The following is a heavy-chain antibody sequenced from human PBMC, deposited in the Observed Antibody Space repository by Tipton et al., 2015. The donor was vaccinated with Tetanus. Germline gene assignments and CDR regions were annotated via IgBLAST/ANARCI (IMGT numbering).Heavy chain of an antibody. J-gene: IGHJ6*02. D-gene: IGHD6-6*01. CDR2: IYYSGST. Sequence: TLSLTCTVSGGSISSSSYYWGWIRQPPGKGLEWIGSIYYSGSTYYNPSLKSRVTISVDTSKNQFSLKLSSVTAADTAVYYCARRGGSIAARYGMDVWGQGTTVTVSS. CDR1: GGSISSSSYY. V-gene: IGHV4-39*01. CDR3: ARRGGSIAARYGMDV.